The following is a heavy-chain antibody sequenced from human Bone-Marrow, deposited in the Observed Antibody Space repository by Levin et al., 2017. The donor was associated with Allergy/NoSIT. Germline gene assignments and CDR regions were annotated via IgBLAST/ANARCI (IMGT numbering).Heavy chain of an antibody. Sequence: GGSLRLSCAASGFTVSSNYMSWVRQAPGKGPEGVSVIYSGGSTYYADSVKGRFTISRDNSKNTLYLQMNSLRAEDTAVYYCARGWFGELLSHWGQGTLVTVSS. CDR3: ARGWFGELLSH. V-gene: IGHV3-53*01. J-gene: IGHJ4*02. CDR1: GFTVSSNY. D-gene: IGHD3-10*01. CDR2: IYSGGST.